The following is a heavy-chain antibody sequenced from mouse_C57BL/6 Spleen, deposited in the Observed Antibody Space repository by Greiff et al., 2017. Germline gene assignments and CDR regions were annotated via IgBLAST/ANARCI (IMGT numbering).Heavy chain of an antibody. V-gene: IGHV1-82*01. Sequence: LQESGPELVKPGASVKISCKASGYAFSSYWMNWVKQRPGKGLEWIGRIYPGDGDTNYNGKFKGKATLTADKSSSTAYMQLSSLTSEDSAVYFCARGGDGSHFDYWGQGTTLTVSS. CDR2: IYPGDGDT. CDR1: GYAFSSYW. D-gene: IGHD1-1*01. CDR3: ARGGDGSHFDY. J-gene: IGHJ2*01.